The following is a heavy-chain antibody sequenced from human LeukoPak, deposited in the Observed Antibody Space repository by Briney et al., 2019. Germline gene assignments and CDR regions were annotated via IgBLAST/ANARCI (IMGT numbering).Heavy chain of an antibody. D-gene: IGHD3/OR15-3a*01. J-gene: IGHJ6*02. CDR1: GFTLRDYE. Sequence: PGGSLRLSCAASGFTLRDYEMSWVRQAPGKGLEWVSYISHGGETVYYADSVKGRFTISRDNAKNSLYLQMNSLRVEDTAVYYCARERGLDLDSYYFAMDVWGQGTTVPVSS. CDR2: ISHGGETV. V-gene: IGHV3-48*03. CDR3: ARERGLDLDSYYFAMDV.